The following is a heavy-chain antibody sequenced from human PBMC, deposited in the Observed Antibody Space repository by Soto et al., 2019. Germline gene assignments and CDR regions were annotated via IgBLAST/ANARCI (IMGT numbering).Heavy chain of an antibody. CDR1: GFTFSIYV. V-gene: IGHV3-23*01. Sequence: PVGSLRLSCAASGFTFSIYVMTWVRQAPGKGLEWVSAVSGSAGTTYYADSVKGRFSISRDNSKSTLYLQMNSLRVDDTAVYYCAKVEGTARNDFDVWGHGTMVPVS. D-gene: IGHD6-6*01. CDR3: AKVEGTARNDFDV. J-gene: IGHJ3*01. CDR2: VSGSAGTT.